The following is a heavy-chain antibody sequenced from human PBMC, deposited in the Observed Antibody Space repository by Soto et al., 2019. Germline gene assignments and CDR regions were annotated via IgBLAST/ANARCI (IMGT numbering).Heavy chain of an antibody. CDR3: ARDGSVAGRYYYYGMDV. CDR2: ISYDGSNK. Sequence: GGSLRLSCAASGFTFSSYAMHLVRQSPFKWLEWVAVISYDGSNKYYADSVKGRFTISRDNSKNTLYLQMNSLRAEDTAVYYCARDGSVAGRYYYYGMDVWGQGTTVTVSS. D-gene: IGHD6-19*01. V-gene: IGHV3-30-3*01. J-gene: IGHJ6*02. CDR1: GFTFSSYA.